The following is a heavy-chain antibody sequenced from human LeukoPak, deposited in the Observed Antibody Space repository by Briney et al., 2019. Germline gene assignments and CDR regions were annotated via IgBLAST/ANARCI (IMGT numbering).Heavy chain of an antibody. D-gene: IGHD1-7*01. J-gene: IGHJ4*02. CDR3: AKDRSGGTRKFDY. CDR2: ISGSGGGT. CDR1: GFTFSTYW. V-gene: IGHV3-23*01. Sequence: GGSLRLSCAASGFTFSTYWMSWVRQAPGKGLEWVSTISGSGGGTYYADSVKGRFTISRDNSKNTLYLQMNSLRAEDTAVYYCAKDRSGGTRKFDYWGQGTLVTVSS.